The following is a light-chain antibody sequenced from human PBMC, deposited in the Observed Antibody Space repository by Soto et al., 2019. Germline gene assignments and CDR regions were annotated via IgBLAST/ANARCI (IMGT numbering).Light chain of an antibody. V-gene: IGKV3-11*01. Sequence: EIVFTQSPSTLSLSPVERATLSCRASQSINYFLAWYQQKPGQAPRLLIYDASNRATGIPARFSGSGSGTDFTLTISSLEPEDFAVYFCQQRTNWPPTFGGGTKVDIK. CDR3: QQRTNWPPT. J-gene: IGKJ4*01. CDR1: QSINYF. CDR2: DAS.